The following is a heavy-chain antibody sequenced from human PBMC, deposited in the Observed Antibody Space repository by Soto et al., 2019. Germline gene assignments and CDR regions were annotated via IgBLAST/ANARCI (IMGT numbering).Heavy chain of an antibody. Sequence: RASVKVSCKAAGGTFSSYAISWVRQAPGQGLEWMGGIIPIFGTANYAQKFQGRVTITADESTSTAYMELSSLRSEDTAVYYCARNSRTTDPFEMLSLGQGTLVTSPQ. D-gene: IGHD1-1*01. CDR2: IIPIFGTA. CDR3: ARNSRTTDPFEMLS. J-gene: IGHJ5*02. V-gene: IGHV1-69*13. CDR1: GGTFSSYA.